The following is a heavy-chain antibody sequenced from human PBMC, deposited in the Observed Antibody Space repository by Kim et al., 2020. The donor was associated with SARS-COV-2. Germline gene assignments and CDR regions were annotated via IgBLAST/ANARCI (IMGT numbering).Heavy chain of an antibody. Sequence: ADSVKGRFTISRDNSKNTLYLQMNSLRAEDTAVYYCARSPIAAAPLFGYWGQGTLVTVSS. J-gene: IGHJ4*02. CDR3: ARSPIAAAPLFGY. D-gene: IGHD6-13*01. V-gene: IGHV3-53*01.